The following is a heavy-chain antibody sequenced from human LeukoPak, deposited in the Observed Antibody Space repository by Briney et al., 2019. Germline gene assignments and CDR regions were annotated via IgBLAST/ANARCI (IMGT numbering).Heavy chain of an antibody. D-gene: IGHD3-3*01. CDR1: GFTFSSYA. Sequence: PGGSLRLSCAASGFTFSSYAMSWVRQAPGKGLEWVSAISGSGGSTYYADSVKGRFTISRDNSKNTLYLQMNSLRAEDTAVYYCAKSRRYYDFWSDYYGLDAFDIWGQRTMVTVSS. J-gene: IGHJ3*02. V-gene: IGHV3-23*01. CDR2: ISGSGGST. CDR3: AKSRRYYDFWSDYYGLDAFDI.